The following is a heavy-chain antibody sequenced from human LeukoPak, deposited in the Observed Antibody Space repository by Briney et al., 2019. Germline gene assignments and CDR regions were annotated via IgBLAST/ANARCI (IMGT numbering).Heavy chain of an antibody. CDR3: ARQGYYHDSSGYYGYYFDY. CDR2: IYASGST. CDR1: GDSISYYY. D-gene: IGHD3-22*01. V-gene: IGHV4-4*09. Sequence: PSETLSLTCTVSGDSISYYYWSWIRQTPGKGLEWLGYIYASGSTNYTPSLKSRVTISVATSKNQFSLKLSSVTAADTAVYYCARQGYYHDSSGYYGYYFDYWGRGTLVTVSS. J-gene: IGHJ4*02.